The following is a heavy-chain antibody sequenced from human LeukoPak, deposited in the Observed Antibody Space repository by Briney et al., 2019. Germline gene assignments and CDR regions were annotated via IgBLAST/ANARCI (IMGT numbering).Heavy chain of an antibody. CDR1: GYSFTNYW. Sequence: PGASLQISCKCSGYSFTNYWIGWVRPLPGKGLEWMGIIYPGDSDIRNSPSFQGQVTISADKSISTVYLQWSSLKASDTAMYYCARDGPVPATADAFDFWGQGTMVAVSS. CDR3: ARDGPVPATADAFDF. J-gene: IGHJ3*01. D-gene: IGHD2-2*01. V-gene: IGHV5-51*01. CDR2: IYPGDSDI.